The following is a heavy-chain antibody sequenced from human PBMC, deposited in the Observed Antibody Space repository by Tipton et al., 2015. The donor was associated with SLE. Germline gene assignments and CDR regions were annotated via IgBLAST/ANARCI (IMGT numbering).Heavy chain of an antibody. CDR1: GYSFSNYW. Sequence: QLVQSGAEVKKPGESLKISCKGSGYSFSNYWIGWVRQMPGKGLEWMGIISPRDSDIRESPSFQGQVTMSVDKSISTAYLQWTSLRASDTAMYYCARQAVAGQPLDYWGQGTLVTVSS. J-gene: IGHJ4*01. CDR3: ARQAVAGQPLDY. D-gene: IGHD6-19*01. V-gene: IGHV5-51*01. CDR2: ISPRDSDI.